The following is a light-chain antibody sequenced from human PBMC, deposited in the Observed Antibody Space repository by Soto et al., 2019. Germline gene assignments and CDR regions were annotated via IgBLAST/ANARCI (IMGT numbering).Light chain of an antibody. V-gene: IGKV1-5*01. CDR2: DAS. CDR3: QQYNSYSRT. J-gene: IGKJ1*01. Sequence: DIQMTQSPSTLSASVGDRVTITCRASQSISSRLAWYQQKPGNAPKLLIYDASSLESGVPSRFSGSGSGTEFTLTISSLQPDDFAAYYCQQYNSYSRTFGQGTKVEIK. CDR1: QSISSR.